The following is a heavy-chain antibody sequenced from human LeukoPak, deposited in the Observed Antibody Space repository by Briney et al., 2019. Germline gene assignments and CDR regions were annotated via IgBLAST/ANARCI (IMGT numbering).Heavy chain of an antibody. V-gene: IGHV4-59*12. Sequence: SETLSLTCTVSGGSISSYYWSWIRQPPGKGLEWIGYIYYSGSTNYNPSLKSRVTIVVDTSKNQFSLKLSSVTAADTAVYYCARDPTSSWAPDNWFDPWGQGTLVTVSS. J-gene: IGHJ5*02. CDR2: IYYSGST. CDR1: GGSISSYY. D-gene: IGHD6-13*01. CDR3: ARDPTSSWAPDNWFDP.